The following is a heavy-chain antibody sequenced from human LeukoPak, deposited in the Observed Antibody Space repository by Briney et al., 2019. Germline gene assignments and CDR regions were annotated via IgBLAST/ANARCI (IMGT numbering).Heavy chain of an antibody. V-gene: IGHV3-33*08. CDR3: ARDPTYYYDSSYYFDY. D-gene: IGHD3-22*01. Sequence: PGGSLRLSCAGSGFTFSNYWVHWVRQAPGKGLEWVAVIWYDGSNKYYADSVKGRFTISRDNSKNTLYLQMNSLRAEDTAVYYCARDPTYYYDSSYYFDYWGQGTLVTVSS. CDR2: IWYDGSNK. CDR1: GFTFSNYW. J-gene: IGHJ4*02.